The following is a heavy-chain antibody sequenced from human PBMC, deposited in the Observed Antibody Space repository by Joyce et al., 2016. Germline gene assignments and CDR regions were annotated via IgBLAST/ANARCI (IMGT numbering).Heavy chain of an antibody. CDR1: GLIFSTYA. CDR3: ARDAYGSGSYLNPYYFDC. CDR2: ISDDGNNK. D-gene: IGHD3-10*01. Sequence: CAASGLIFSTYAMSWVRQAPGKGLEWVAVISDDGNNKYYVDSVKGRFTISRDKSNQTLFLQMNSLKTEDTAVYYCARDAYGSGSYLNPYYFDCWGQGTLVTVSS. J-gene: IGHJ4*02. V-gene: IGHV3-30*04.